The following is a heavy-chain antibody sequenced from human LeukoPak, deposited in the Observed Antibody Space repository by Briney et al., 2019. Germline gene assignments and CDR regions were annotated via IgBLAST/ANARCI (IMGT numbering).Heavy chain of an antibody. CDR2: ISSSSSYI. Sequence: GGSLRLSCAASGFTFGSYSMNWVRQAPGKGLEWVSSISSSSSYIYYADSVKGRFTISRDNAKNSLYLQMNSLRAEDTAVYYCARDSRRGAVFDYWGQGTLVTVSS. CDR1: GFTFGSYS. D-gene: IGHD3-10*01. CDR3: ARDSRRGAVFDY. V-gene: IGHV3-21*01. J-gene: IGHJ4*02.